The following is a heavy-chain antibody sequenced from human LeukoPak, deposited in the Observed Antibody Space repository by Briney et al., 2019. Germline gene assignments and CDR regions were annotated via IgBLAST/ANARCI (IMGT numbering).Heavy chain of an antibody. CDR2: TYYRSKWYN. J-gene: IGHJ3*02. V-gene: IGHV6-1*01. CDR1: VDSVSSNSAA. CDR3: ARDTHPTLNYDSSGYYYPDAFDI. Sequence: SQTLSLTCAISVDSVSSNSAAWNWIRQSPSRGLEWLGRTYYRSKWYNDYAVSVKSRITNDPDTSKNQFSLQLNSVTPEDTAVYYCARDTHPTLNYDSSGYYYPDAFDIWGQGTMVTVSS. D-gene: IGHD3-22*01.